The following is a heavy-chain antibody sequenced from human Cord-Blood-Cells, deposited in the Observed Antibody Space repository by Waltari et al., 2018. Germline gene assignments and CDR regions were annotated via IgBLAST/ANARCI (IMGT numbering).Heavy chain of an antibody. J-gene: IGHJ3*02. D-gene: IGHD1-1*01. V-gene: IGHV1-46*01. Sequence: QVQLVQSGAEVKKPGASVKVSCKASGYTFTSYYMHLVRQAPGQGLEWMGIINPSGGSTSYAQKFQGRVTMTRDTSTSTVYMELSSLRSEDTAVYYCARATGTTFSAFDIWGQGTMVTVSS. CDR3: ARATGTTFSAFDI. CDR1: GYTFTSYY. CDR2: INPSGGST.